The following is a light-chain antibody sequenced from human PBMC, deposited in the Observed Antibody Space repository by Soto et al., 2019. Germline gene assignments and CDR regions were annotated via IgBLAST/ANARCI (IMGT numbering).Light chain of an antibody. J-gene: IGKJ4*01. Sequence: DIQMTQSPSSLSASVGDRVTITCRASHSISSSLNWYQQKPGEAPKILIYAASYLRSGVPSRFSGSGSGTDFTLTISSLQSEDFGTYYCQQSYSTPLTFGGGTKVDI. CDR3: QQSYSTPLT. CDR1: HSISSS. V-gene: IGKV1-39*01. CDR2: AAS.